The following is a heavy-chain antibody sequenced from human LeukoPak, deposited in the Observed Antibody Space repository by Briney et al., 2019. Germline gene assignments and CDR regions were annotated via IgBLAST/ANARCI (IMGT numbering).Heavy chain of an antibody. D-gene: IGHD3-10*01. CDR1: GYTFTSYA. CDR2: INAGNGNT. V-gene: IGHV1-3*01. Sequence: ASVKVSCKASGYTFTSYAMHWVRQAPGQRLEWMGWINAGNGNTKYSQKFQGRVTITRDTSASTAYMELSSLRSDDTAVYYCARESILWFGRNYGMDVWGQGTTVTVSS. CDR3: ARESILWFGRNYGMDV. J-gene: IGHJ6*02.